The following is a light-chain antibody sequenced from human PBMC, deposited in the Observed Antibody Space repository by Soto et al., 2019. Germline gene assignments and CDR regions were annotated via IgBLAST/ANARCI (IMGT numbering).Light chain of an antibody. CDR3: QQYGSLPRT. V-gene: IGKV3-20*01. CDR2: GAS. J-gene: IGKJ1*01. CDR1: QSVSSSY. Sequence: EIVLTQSPGTLSLSPGERATLSCRASQSVSSSYLAWYQQKPGQAPRLLIYGASSRATGIPDRFSGSGSGTDFTLTISRLEPEDFAVYYCQQYGSLPRTFGQVTKVEIK.